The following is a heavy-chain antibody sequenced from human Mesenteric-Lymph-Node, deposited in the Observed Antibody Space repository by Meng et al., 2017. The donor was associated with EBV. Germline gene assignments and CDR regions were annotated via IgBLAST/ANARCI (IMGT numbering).Heavy chain of an antibody. V-gene: IGHV4-61*01. Sequence: QVQRQESGPGLVKPSETLSLTCTVSGGSVSSGSYYWSWIRQPPGKGLEWIGYIYYSGSANYNPSLKSRVTISVDTSKNQFSLKLSSVTAADTAVYYCGRGRTYWYFDLWGRGTLVTVSS. J-gene: IGHJ2*01. CDR1: GGSVSSGSYY. CDR2: IYYSGSA. CDR3: GRGRTYWYFDL.